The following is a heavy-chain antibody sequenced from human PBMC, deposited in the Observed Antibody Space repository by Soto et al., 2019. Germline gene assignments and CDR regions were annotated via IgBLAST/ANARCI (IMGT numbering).Heavy chain of an antibody. Sequence: GESLKISCKGSGYSFTSYWISWVRQMPGKGLEWMGRIDPSDSYTNYSPSFQGHVTISADKSISTAYLQWSSLKASDTAMYYCARLRSLGYCSGGSCYSASPHSFDYWGQGTLVTAPQ. J-gene: IGHJ4*02. CDR3: ARLRSLGYCSGGSCYSASPHSFDY. V-gene: IGHV5-10-1*01. CDR2: IDPSDSYT. CDR1: GYSFTSYW. D-gene: IGHD2-15*01.